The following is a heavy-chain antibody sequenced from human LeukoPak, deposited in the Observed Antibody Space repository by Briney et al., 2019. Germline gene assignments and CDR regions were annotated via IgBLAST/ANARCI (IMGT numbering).Heavy chain of an antibody. CDR2: ISYDGSNK. Sequence: GGSLRLSCAASGFTFSSYWMHWVRQAPGKGLEWVAVISYDGSNKYYADSVKGRFTTYRDNSKNTLYLQMNSLRAEDTAVYYCAKRGYYYDSSGYYSRTYFDYWGQGTLVIVSS. D-gene: IGHD3-22*01. CDR3: AKRGYYYDSSGYYSRTYFDY. V-gene: IGHV3-30*18. CDR1: GFTFSSYW. J-gene: IGHJ4*02.